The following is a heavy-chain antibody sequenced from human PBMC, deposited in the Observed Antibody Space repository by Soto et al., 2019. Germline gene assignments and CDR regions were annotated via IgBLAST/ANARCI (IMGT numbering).Heavy chain of an antibody. Sequence: ASVKVSCKASGGTFSSYTISWVRQAPGQGLEWMGRIIPILGIANYAQKFQGRVTITADKSTSTAYMELSSLRSEDTAVYYCASFFLKDFVVVVAATPYKSSQPWGKGTLVPVPP. D-gene: IGHD2-15*01. J-gene: IGHJ1*01. CDR3: ASFFLKDFVVVVAATPYKSSQP. CDR1: GGTFSSYT. CDR2: IIPILGIA. V-gene: IGHV1-69*02.